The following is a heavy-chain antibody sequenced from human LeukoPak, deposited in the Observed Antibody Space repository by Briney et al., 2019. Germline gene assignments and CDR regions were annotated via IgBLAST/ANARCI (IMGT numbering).Heavy chain of an antibody. J-gene: IGHJ4*02. V-gene: IGHV4-59*01. CDR1: GGSISSYY. D-gene: IGHD6-19*01. CDR2: IYYSGST. CDR3: ARDWAVAGAYYFDY. Sequence: PSETLSLTCSVSGGSISSYYWSWIRQPPGKGLEWIGCIYYSGSTNYHPSLKSRVTISVDTSKNQFSLKLSSVTAADTAVYYCARDWAVAGAYYFDYWGQGTLVTVSS.